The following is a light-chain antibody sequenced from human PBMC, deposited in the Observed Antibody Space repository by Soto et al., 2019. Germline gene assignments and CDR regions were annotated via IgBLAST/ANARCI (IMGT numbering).Light chain of an antibody. V-gene: IGLV1-40*01. J-gene: IGLJ1*01. CDR3: QSYDSSLSAYV. CDR2: ANT. Sequence: QSVLTQPASVSGPPGQSITISCTGTSSDVGSYNLVSWYQQLPGTAPKLLIYANTNRPSGVPDRFSGSKSGTSASLAITGLQAEDEADYYCQSYDSSLSAYVFGTGTKVTVL. CDR1: SSDVGSYNL.